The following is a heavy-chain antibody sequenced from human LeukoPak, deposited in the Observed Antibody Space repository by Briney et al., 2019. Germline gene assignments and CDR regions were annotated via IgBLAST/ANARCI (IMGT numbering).Heavy chain of an antibody. CDR2: ISYDGSNK. CDR1: GLTFSSYG. V-gene: IGHV3-30*18. CDR3: AKDARAKWIPYGMDV. J-gene: IGHJ6*02. Sequence: AGRSLRLSCAASGLTFSSYGMHWVRQAPGKGLEWVAVISYDGSNKYYADSVKGRFTISRDNSKNTLYLQMNSLRAEDTAVYYCAKDARAKWIPYGMDVWGQGTTVTVSS. D-gene: IGHD5-18*01.